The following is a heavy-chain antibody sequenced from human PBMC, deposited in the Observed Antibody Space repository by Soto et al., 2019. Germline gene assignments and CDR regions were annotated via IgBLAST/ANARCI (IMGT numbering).Heavy chain of an antibody. J-gene: IGHJ6*03. V-gene: IGHV3-7*01. CDR1: GFTFSSYW. D-gene: IGHD2-15*01. CDR3: ARDIVVVVAASDYYMDV. CDR2: IKQDGSEK. Sequence: PGGSLRLSCAASGFTFSSYWMSWVRQAPGKGLEWVANIKQDGSEKYYVDSVKGRFAISRDNAKNSLYLQMNSLRAEDTAVYYCARDIVVVVAASDYYMDVWGKGTTVTVS.